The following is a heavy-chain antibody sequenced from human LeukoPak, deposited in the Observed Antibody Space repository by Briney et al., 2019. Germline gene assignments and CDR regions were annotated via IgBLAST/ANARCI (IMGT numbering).Heavy chain of an antibody. D-gene: IGHD6-13*01. V-gene: IGHV3-74*01. CDR3: ARDLIAAASYYFDY. CDR2: INSDGSST. Sequence: GGSLRLSCAASGFTFWMHWVRQAPGKGLVWVSQINSDGSSTSYADSVEGRFTISRDNSKNTLYLQMNSLRAEDTAVYYCARDLIAAASYYFDYWGQGTLVTVSS. CDR1: GFTFW. J-gene: IGHJ4*02.